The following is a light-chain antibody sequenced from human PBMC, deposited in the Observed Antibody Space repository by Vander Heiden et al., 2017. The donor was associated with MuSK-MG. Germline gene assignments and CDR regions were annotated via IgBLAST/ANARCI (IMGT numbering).Light chain of an antibody. CDR3: QQDYSTPPT. CDR2: WAS. Sequence: DIVMTQSPDSLAVSLGERATINCKSSQGVLYSSNNKNYLAWYQQKPEQPPKLLIYWASTRESGVPDRFSGSGSGTDFTLTISSLQAEDVAVYYCQQDYSTPPTFGQGTKVEIK. V-gene: IGKV4-1*01. CDR1: QGVLYSSNNKNY. J-gene: IGKJ1*01.